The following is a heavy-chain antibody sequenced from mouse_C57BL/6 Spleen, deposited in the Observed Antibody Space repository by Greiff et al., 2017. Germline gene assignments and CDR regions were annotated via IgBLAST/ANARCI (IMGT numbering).Heavy chain of an antibody. Sequence: EVKLVESGGGLVQPGGSLKLSCAASGFTFSDYYMYWVRQTPEKRLEWVAYISNGGGSTYYPDTVQGRFTISRDNAKNTLYLQMSRLKSEDTAMYYCARRDGSSPVQYYFDYWGQGTTLTVSS. J-gene: IGHJ2*01. CDR2: ISNGGGST. V-gene: IGHV5-12*01. CDR1: GFTFSDYY. D-gene: IGHD1-1*01. CDR3: ARRDGSSPVQYYFDY.